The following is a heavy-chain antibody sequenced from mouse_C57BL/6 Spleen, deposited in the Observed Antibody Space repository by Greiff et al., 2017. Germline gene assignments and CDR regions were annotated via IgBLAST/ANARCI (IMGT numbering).Heavy chain of an antibody. V-gene: IGHV5-4*03. J-gene: IGHJ4*01. CDR3: ARGGGGPYAMDD. CDR2: ISDGGSYT. Sequence: EVKVVESGGGLVKPGGSLKLSCAASGFTFSSYAMSWVRQTPEKRLEWVATISDGGSYTYYPDNVKGRFTISRDNAKNNLYLQMSHLKSEDTAMYYCARGGGGPYAMDDWGQGTSVTVSS. CDR1: GFTFSSYA.